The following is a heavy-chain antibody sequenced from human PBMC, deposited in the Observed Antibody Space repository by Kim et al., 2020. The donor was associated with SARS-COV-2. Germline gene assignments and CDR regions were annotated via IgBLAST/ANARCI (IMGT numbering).Heavy chain of an antibody. Sequence: ADSVKGRFTISRDNSKNTLYLQMNSLRAEDTAVYYCARRPGATRDYFDYWGQGTLVTVSS. V-gene: IGHV3-33*01. J-gene: IGHJ4*02. D-gene: IGHD1-26*01. CDR3: ARRPGATRDYFDY.